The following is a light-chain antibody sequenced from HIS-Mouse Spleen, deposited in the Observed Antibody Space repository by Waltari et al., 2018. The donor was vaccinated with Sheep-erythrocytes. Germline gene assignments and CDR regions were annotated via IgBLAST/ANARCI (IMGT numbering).Light chain of an antibody. CDR2: KVS. Sequence: DVVMTQSPLSLPVTLGQPASISCRSSQSLVHSDGNTYLNWFQQRPGQSPRRLIYKVSNRDSGVPDRFSGSVSGTDFTLKISRVEAEDVGVYYCMQGTHWPRTFGQGTKLEIK. CDR3: MQGTHWPRT. J-gene: IGKJ2*02. V-gene: IGKV2-30*02. CDR1: QSLVHSDGNTY.